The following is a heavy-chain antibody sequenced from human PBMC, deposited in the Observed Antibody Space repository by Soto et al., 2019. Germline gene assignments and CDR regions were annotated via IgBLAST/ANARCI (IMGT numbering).Heavy chain of an antibody. V-gene: IGHV1-69*06. J-gene: IGHJ6*02. D-gene: IGHD5-18*01. CDR2: IIPIFGTA. Sequence: ASVKVSCKASGGTFSSYAISWVRQAPGQGLEWMGGIIPIFGTANYAQKFQGRVTITADKSTSTAYMELSSLRSEDTAVYYCATGRGYSYGFYHYYGMDVWGQGTTVTVSS. CDR1: GGTFSSYA. CDR3: ATGRGYSYGFYHYYGMDV.